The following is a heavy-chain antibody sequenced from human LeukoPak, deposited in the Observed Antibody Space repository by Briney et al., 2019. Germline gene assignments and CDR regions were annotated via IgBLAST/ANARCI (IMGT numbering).Heavy chain of an antibody. D-gene: IGHD1-26*01. CDR1: GGSISSGRHY. J-gene: IGHJ4*02. V-gene: IGHV4-30-4*08. Sequence: SETLSLTCTVSGGSISSGRHYWTWIRQLPGKGLEWIGYMFYSGSTYYNPSLKSRITISVDTSKNQFSLKLSSVTAADTAVYYCARERGGSYSGFDYWGQGTLVTVSS. CDR3: ARERGGSYSGFDY. CDR2: MFYSGST.